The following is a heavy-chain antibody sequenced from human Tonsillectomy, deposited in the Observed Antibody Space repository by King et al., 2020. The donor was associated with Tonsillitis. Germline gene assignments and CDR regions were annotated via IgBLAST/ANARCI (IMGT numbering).Heavy chain of an antibody. Sequence: VQLQESGPGLAKPSETLSLTCTVSGGSIRNYYWSWIRQSPGKGLEWIAFIYYTGSTNYNPSLKSRVTISVDTSQNQFSMRLTSVTAADTAVYYCARVASKVSPYYFDHWGQGTPVTGSS. CDR3: ARVASKVSPYYFDH. CDR2: IYYTGST. D-gene: IGHD5/OR15-5a*01. V-gene: IGHV4-59*01. J-gene: IGHJ4*02. CDR1: GGSIRNYY.